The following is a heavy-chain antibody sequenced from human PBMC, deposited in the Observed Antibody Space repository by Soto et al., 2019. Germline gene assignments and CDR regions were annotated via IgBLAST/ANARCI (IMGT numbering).Heavy chain of an antibody. CDR3: ARNRELGPGNLSYDY. CDR1: GDSIRSGNW. Sequence: QVQLQESGPGLVRPSGTLSLTCAVSGDSIRSGNWWSWVRQAPQKGLEWLGEIYHSGTTMYNPSLKTRLTISVDKSKNQFSLTLISVTAADTAVYYCARNRELGPGNLSYDYWGHGTLVAVSS. CDR2: IYHSGTT. V-gene: IGHV4-4*02. J-gene: IGHJ4*01. D-gene: IGHD1-1*01.